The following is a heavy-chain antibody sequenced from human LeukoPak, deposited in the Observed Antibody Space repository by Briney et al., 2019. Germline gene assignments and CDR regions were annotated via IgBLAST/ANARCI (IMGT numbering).Heavy chain of an antibody. CDR3: ARAYHYDSTGYFEDDY. CDR2: INHSGRT. D-gene: IGHD3-22*01. V-gene: IGHV4-34*01. CDR1: GGFLSGYN. Sequence: TSETLSLTCNVSGGFLSGYNWFWIRQAPGKGLEWIGKINHSGRTNYNPSLKSRVTLSLDKSENRFSLKLTSVTAADSAVYFCARAYHYDSTGYFEDDYWGQGTLVTVSS. J-gene: IGHJ4*02.